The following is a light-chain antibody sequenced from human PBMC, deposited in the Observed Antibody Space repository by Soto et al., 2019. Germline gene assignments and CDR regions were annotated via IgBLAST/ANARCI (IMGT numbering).Light chain of an antibody. Sequence: EIVFTQSPSTLSVSPGERVTLSCRASQSVSSSLAWYQQRPGQAPRLLIYDASNRATGIPARFSGSGSGTDFTLTISSLEPEDFAVYYCQQRSNWPLTFGGGTKVDIK. CDR3: QQRSNWPLT. V-gene: IGKV3-11*01. CDR1: QSVSSS. J-gene: IGKJ4*01. CDR2: DAS.